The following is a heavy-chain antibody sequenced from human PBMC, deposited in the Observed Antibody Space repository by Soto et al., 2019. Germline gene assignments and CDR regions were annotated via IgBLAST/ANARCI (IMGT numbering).Heavy chain of an antibody. D-gene: IGHD5-18*01. J-gene: IGHJ6*02. Sequence: GASVKVSCKASGGTFSSYAISWVRQAPGQGLEWMGGIIPIFGTANYAQKFQGRVTITADESTSTAYMELSSLRAEDTAVYYCAREDWDTAMVGLEGYYGMDVWGQGTTVTVSS. CDR2: IIPIFGTA. CDR3: AREDWDTAMVGLEGYYGMDV. V-gene: IGHV1-69*13. CDR1: GGTFSSYA.